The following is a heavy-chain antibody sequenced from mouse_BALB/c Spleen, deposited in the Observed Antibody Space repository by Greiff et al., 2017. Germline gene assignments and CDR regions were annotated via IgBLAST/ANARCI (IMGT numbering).Heavy chain of an antibody. D-gene: IGHD1-1*01. V-gene: IGHV14-3*02. CDR2: IDPANGNT. Sequence: DVKLVESGAELVKPGASVKLSCTASGFNIKDTYMHWVKQRPEQGLEWIGRIDPANGNTKYDPKFQGKATITADTSSNTAYLQLSSLTSEDTAVYYYAITTVTPYYAMDYWGQGTSVTVSS. CDR3: AITTVTPYYAMDY. J-gene: IGHJ4*01. CDR1: GFNIKDTY.